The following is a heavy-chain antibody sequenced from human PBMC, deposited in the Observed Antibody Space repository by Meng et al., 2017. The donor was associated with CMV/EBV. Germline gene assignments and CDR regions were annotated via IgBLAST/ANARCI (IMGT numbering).Heavy chain of an antibody. V-gene: IGHV3-7*01. CDR3: ARGLVVGAMNWFDP. Sequence: GESLKISCAVSGFTFSGYWMSWVRQAPGKGLEWVANIKQDGSEKYYVDSVKGRFTISRDNAKNSLYLQMNSLRAEDTAVYYCARGLVVGAMNWFDPWGQGTLVTVSS. CDR1: GFTFSGYW. D-gene: IGHD1-26*01. CDR2: IKQDGSEK. J-gene: IGHJ5*02.